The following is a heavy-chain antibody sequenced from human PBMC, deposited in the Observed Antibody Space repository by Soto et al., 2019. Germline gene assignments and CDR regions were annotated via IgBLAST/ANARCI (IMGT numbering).Heavy chain of an antibody. CDR2: IRSKNYGRTT. J-gene: IGHJ3*02. D-gene: IGHD3-22*01. Sequence: GWSLRLSCTGSGFTFVNNAMTWFRQAPGKGLEWVGFIRSKNYGRTTEYAASVQGRFTISRDDSKGIAYLEMNSLTTDDTAVYYCSRPSYYYDSSGFEPGAFDIWGQGTMVTVSS. CDR3: SRPSYYYDSSGFEPGAFDI. CDR1: GFTFVNNA. V-gene: IGHV3-49*03.